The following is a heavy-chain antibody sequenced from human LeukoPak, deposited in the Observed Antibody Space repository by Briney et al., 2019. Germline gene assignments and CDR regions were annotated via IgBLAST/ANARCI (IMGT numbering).Heavy chain of an antibody. J-gene: IGHJ5*02. V-gene: IGHV4-34*01. D-gene: IGHD6-13*01. Sequence: SETLSLTCAVSGGSFSGYYWSWIRQPPGKGLEWIGEINHSGSTNYNPSLKSRVTISVDTSKNQFSLKLSSVTAADTAVYYCARGGVQQLAHNWFDPWGQGTLVTVSS. CDR3: ARGGVQQLAHNWFDP. CDR2: INHSGST. CDR1: GGSFSGYY.